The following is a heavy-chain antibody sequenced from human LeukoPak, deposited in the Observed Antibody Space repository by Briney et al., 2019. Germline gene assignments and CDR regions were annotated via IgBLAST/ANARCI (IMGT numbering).Heavy chain of an antibody. D-gene: IGHD6-13*01. CDR3: ARGSIAAAGYYYFDY. Sequence: TGGSLRLSCAASGFSFSSYWMRWVRQAPGKGLEWVANIKQDGSEKYYVDSVKGRFTISRDNAKNSLYLQMNSLRAEDTAVYYCARGSIAAAGYYYFDYWGQGTQVTVSS. CDR1: GFSFSSYW. J-gene: IGHJ4*02. CDR2: IKQDGSEK. V-gene: IGHV3-7*04.